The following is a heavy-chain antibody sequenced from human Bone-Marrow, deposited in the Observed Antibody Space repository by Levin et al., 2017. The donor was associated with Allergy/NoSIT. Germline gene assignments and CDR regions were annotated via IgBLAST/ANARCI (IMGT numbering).Heavy chain of an antibody. CDR3: AREAGRGSSSRDWFDP. Sequence: GGSLRLSCAASEFTFSSYTMNWVRQAPGKGLEWVSSLSSNGAYIYYADSVKGRFTISRDNAKSSLYLQMNSLRVEDTAVYYCAREAGRGSSSRDWFDPWGQGTLVTVSS. V-gene: IGHV3-21*01. D-gene: IGHD6-13*01. J-gene: IGHJ5*02. CDR2: LSSNGAYI. CDR1: EFTFSSYT.